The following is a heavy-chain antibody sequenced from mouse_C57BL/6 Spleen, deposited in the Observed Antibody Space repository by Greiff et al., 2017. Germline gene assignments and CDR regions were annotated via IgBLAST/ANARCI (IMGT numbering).Heavy chain of an antibody. Sequence: VQLQESGPELVKPGASVKISCKASGYAFSSSWMNWVKQRPGKGLEWIGRIYPGGGDTNYNGKFKGKATLTADKSSSTAYMQLSSLTSEDSAVXYCARRWDYYGFDYWGQGTTLTVSS. D-gene: IGHD1-1*01. CDR1: GYAFSSSW. J-gene: IGHJ2*01. CDR3: ARRWDYYGFDY. V-gene: IGHV1-82*01. CDR2: IYPGGGDT.